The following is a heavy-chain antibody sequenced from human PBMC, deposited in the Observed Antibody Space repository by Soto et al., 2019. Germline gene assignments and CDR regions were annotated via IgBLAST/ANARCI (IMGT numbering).Heavy chain of an antibody. J-gene: IGHJ3*02. Sequence: LRLSYAASGFTFSSYAMSWVRQAPGKGLEWVSAISGSGGSTYYADSVKGRFTISRDNSKNTLYLQMNSLRAEDTAVYYCAKSQRITMIVVAPPDAFDIWGQGTMVTVSS. V-gene: IGHV3-23*01. CDR3: AKSQRITMIVVAPPDAFDI. D-gene: IGHD3-22*01. CDR1: GFTFSSYA. CDR2: ISGSGGST.